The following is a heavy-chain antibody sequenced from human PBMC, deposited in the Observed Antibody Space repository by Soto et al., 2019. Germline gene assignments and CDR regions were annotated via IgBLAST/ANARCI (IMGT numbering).Heavy chain of an antibody. CDR3: AKDSGPFGGDSGHDS. D-gene: IGHD2-21*02. CDR2: ISTNSKDI. V-gene: IGHV3-21*01. CDR1: GFTFSSFN. Sequence: EVHPVESGGGLVKPGGSLRLSCAASGFTFSSFNMNWVRQAPGKGLEWVSSISTNSKDIYYAASVKGRFTISRDNANSSLFLQMSGLRAEDTALCYCAKDSGPFGGDSGHDSWGQGTLVSVSS. J-gene: IGHJ4*02.